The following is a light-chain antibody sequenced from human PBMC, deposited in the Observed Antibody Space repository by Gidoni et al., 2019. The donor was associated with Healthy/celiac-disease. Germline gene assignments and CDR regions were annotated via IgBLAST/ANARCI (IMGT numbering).Light chain of an antibody. CDR2: WAS. CDR3: QQYYSRRFA. CDR1: QSVLYSSNNKNY. V-gene: IGKV4-1*01. Sequence: SPDSLAVSLGERATIHCKSSQSVLYSSNNKNYLAWYQQKPRQPPKLLIYWASTRESGVPDRFSGSGSGTDFTLTISSLQAEDVAVYYCQQYYSRRFAFGPGTKVDIK. J-gene: IGKJ3*01.